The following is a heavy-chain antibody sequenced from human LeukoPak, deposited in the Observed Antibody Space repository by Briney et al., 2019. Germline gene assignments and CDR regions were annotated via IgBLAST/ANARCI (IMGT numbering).Heavy chain of an antibody. Sequence: GASVKVSCKVSGVSLSATSIHWVRQAPGQWLEWMGGFDPEDGESIFAQSLQGRFSMTEDTSTDTAYMELRSLRLEDTAVYYCATADKWEPLDYWGQGALVTVSS. CDR3: ATADKWEPLDY. CDR2: FDPEDGES. V-gene: IGHV1-24*01. J-gene: IGHJ4*02. D-gene: IGHD1-26*01. CDR1: GVSLSATS.